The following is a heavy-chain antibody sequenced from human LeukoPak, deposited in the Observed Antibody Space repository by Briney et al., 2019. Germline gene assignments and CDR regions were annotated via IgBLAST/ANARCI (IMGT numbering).Heavy chain of an antibody. V-gene: IGHV3-74*01. D-gene: IGHD6-19*01. CDR1: GFTFSSYW. CDR2: INSDGSST. Sequence: GGSLRLSCAASGFTFSSYWMHWVRQAPGKGLVWVSRINSDGSSTSYADPVKGRFTISRDNAKNTLYLQMNSLRAEDTAVYYCARAVAGPYYYYYYGMDVWGQGTTVTVSS. CDR3: ARAVAGPYYYYYYGMDV. J-gene: IGHJ6*02.